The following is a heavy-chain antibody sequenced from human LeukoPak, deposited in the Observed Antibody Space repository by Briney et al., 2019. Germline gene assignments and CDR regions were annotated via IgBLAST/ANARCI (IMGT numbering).Heavy chain of an antibody. CDR1: GDSISSSNYY. Sequence: PSETLSLTCSVSGDSISSSNYYWGWIRQPPGKGLEWIGSIYYSGTTYYNPSLKSRVTISVDTSKNHFSLKLSSVSAADTAVYYCVCGYYYGSADYWGQGTLVTVSS. V-gene: IGHV4-39*02. D-gene: IGHD3-10*01. CDR2: IYYSGTT. J-gene: IGHJ4*02. CDR3: VCGYYYGSADY.